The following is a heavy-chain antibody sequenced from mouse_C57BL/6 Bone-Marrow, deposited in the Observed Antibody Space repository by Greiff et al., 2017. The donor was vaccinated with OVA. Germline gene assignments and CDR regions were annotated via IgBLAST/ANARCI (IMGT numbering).Heavy chain of an antibody. V-gene: IGHV1-64*01. CDR3: TLMTTVVATDAMDY. CDR1: GYTFTSYW. J-gene: IGHJ4*01. D-gene: IGHD1-1*01. CDR2: IHPNSGST. Sequence: QVQLQQSGAELVKPGASVKLSCKASGYTFTSYWMHWVKQRPGQGLEWIGMIHPNSGSTNYNEKFKSKATLTVDKSSSTAYMQLSSLTSEDSAVYYCTLMTTVVATDAMDYWGQGTSVTVSS.